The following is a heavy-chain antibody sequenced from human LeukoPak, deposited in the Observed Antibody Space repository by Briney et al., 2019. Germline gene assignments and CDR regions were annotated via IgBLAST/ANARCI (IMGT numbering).Heavy chain of an antibody. D-gene: IGHD1-1*01. J-gene: IGHJ5*01. V-gene: IGHV1-8*01. CDR1: GYTSTSYD. Sequence: ASVKVSCKASGYTSTSYDNNWVRQATEQGLEWMGWMSPNSGNTGYAQKFQGRVTMTRDTSITTAYMELSNLRSEDTAVYYCVRAPPNWGFNFWGQGTLVTVSS. CDR3: VRAPPNWGFNF. CDR2: MSPNSGNT.